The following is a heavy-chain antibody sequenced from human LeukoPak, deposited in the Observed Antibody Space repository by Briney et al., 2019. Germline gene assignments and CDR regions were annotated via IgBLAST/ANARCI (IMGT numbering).Heavy chain of an antibody. D-gene: IGHD2-21*02. CDR1: GFTFSSYT. V-gene: IGHV3-23*01. CDR3: AKDPSDFLVDC. Sequence: GGSLRLSCAVSGFTFSSYTMNWVRQAPGKGLQWVAAISGSGGTTYYADSVKGRFTISRDNSKNTVYLQLSSLRAEDTAVYYCAKDPSDFLVDCWGQGTLVTVSS. J-gene: IGHJ4*02. CDR2: ISGSGGTT.